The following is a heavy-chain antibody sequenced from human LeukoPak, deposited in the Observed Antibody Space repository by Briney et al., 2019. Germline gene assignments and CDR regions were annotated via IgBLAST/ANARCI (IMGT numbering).Heavy chain of an antibody. Sequence: SETLSLTCTVSGGSISSYYWSWIRQPPGKGLEWIGCIYYSGSTNYNPSLKSRVTISVDTSKNQFSLKLSSVTAADTAVYYCARGGTSYGFIFPFDYWGQGTLVTVSS. V-gene: IGHV4-59*01. J-gene: IGHJ4*02. CDR3: ARGGTSYGFIFPFDY. CDR1: GGSISSYY. CDR2: IYYSGST. D-gene: IGHD5-18*01.